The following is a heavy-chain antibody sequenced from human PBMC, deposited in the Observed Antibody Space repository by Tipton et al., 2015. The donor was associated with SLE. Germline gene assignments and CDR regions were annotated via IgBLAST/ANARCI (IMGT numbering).Heavy chain of an antibody. V-gene: IGHV3-23*01. CDR2: ISGSGGST. Sequence: SLRLSCAASGFTFSSYAMSWVRQAPGKGLEWVSAISGSGGSTYYADSVKGRFTISRDNSKNTLYLQMNSLRAEDTAVYYCAKGSYNWNSGGLDVWGQGTTVTVSS. CDR3: AKGSYNWNSGGLDV. D-gene: IGHD1-7*01. J-gene: IGHJ6*02. CDR1: GFTFSSYA.